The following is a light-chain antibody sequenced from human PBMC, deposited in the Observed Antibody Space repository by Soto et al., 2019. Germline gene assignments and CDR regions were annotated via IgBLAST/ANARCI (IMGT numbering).Light chain of an antibody. J-gene: IGKJ1*01. Sequence: EIVLTQSPAILSLSPGERATLSCRASQSVSSYLAWYQQKRGQAPRLLIYDASNRATGIPARFSGSGSGTDFPLTISSLEPEDFAVYYCQQRSNWPPWTFGQGTKVEIK. V-gene: IGKV3-11*01. CDR3: QQRSNWPPWT. CDR2: DAS. CDR1: QSVSSY.